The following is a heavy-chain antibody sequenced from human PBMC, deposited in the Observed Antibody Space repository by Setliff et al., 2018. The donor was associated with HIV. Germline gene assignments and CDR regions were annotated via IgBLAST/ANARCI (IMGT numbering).Heavy chain of an antibody. Sequence: ETLSLTCTVSGASISSYYWSWIRQPAGKGLEWIGRIYTGGSINYNPSLKSRVTMSVDTSKNQISLKLTSVTAADTAVYYCARGLVGATTLAMFDYWGHGTLVTVSS. CDR3: ARGLVGATTLAMFDY. D-gene: IGHD1-26*01. CDR2: IYTGGSI. CDR1: GASISSYY. J-gene: IGHJ4*01. V-gene: IGHV4-4*07.